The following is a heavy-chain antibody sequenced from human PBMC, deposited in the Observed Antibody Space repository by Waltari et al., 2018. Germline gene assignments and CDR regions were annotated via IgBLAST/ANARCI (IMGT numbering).Heavy chain of an antibody. CDR2: IQYDGSNK. CDR1: GLTFSTYG. Sequence: QVQLVESGGGVFQPGWYLRLSFAASGLTFSTYGRHLVRQAPGKGLEWGAFIQYDGSNKYYADSVKGRFTISRDNSKNTLYLQMNSLRAEDTAVYYCATGGITMVQGPWGDAFDIWGQGTMVTVSS. V-gene: IGHV3-30*02. J-gene: IGHJ3*02. CDR3: ATGGITMVQGPWGDAFDI. D-gene: IGHD3-10*01.